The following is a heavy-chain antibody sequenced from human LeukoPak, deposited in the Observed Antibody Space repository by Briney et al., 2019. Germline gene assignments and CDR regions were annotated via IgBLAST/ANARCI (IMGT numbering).Heavy chain of an antibody. V-gene: IGHV3-30*03. D-gene: IGHD2-21*02. CDR1: GFTFSSYG. CDR2: ISYDGNNK. Sequence: GRSLRLSCAASGFTFSSYGMHWVRQAPGQGLAWVAVISYDGNNKFYEVSVKSRFTISRDNSENTLYLQMNSLRAEDTAVYYCASAYCGGDCYPHYYCGMDVWGKGTTVTVSS. CDR3: ASAYCGGDCYPHYYCGMDV. J-gene: IGHJ6*04.